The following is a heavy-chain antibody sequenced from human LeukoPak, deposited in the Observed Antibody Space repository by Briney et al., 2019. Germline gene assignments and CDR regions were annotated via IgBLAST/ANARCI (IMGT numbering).Heavy chain of an antibody. CDR2: IYYSGST. D-gene: IGHD2/OR15-2a*01. CDR3: ARGRIVYYYMDV. J-gene: IGHJ6*03. CDR1: GGSTSSYY. Sequence: SETLSLTCTVSGGSTSSYYWSWIRQPPGKGLEWIGYIYYSGSTNYNPSLKSRVTISVDTSKNQFSLKLSSVTAADTAVYYCARGRIVYYYMDVWGTGTTVTISS. V-gene: IGHV4-59*01.